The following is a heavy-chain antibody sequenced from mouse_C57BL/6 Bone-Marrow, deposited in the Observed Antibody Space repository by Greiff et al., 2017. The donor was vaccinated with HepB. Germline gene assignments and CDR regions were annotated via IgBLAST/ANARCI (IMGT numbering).Heavy chain of an antibody. CDR3: ARGPIYYYGSSLYYYAMDY. J-gene: IGHJ4*01. CDR1: GYSITSDY. V-gene: IGHV3-8*01. Sequence: EVNLVESGPGLAKPSQTLSLTCSVTGYSITSDYWNWIRKFPGNKLEYMGYISYSGSNYYNPSLKSRISITRDTSNNQYYLQLNSVTTEDTATYYCARGPIYYYGSSLYYYAMDYWGQGTSVTVSS. CDR2: ISYSGSN. D-gene: IGHD1-1*01.